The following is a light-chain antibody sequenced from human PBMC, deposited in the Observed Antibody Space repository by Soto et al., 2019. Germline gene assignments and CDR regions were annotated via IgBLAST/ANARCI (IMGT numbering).Light chain of an antibody. Sequence: ELVSTPSPGTLSFSPGESANLSYRASQSISASYLAWYQQIPGRAPRLLIYFASTGATAVPARFTAGGSGTEFTLTISSLQSDDLAVYYCQQYDKWPRTFGQGTKVDI. CDR3: QQYDKWPRT. CDR2: FAS. V-gene: IGKV3-15*01. J-gene: IGKJ1*01. CDR1: QSISASY.